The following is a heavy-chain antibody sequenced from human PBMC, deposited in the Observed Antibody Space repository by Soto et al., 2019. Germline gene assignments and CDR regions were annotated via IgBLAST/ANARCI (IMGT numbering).Heavy chain of an antibody. CDR2: ISSSGSTI. D-gene: IGHD6-13*01. CDR3: ARDRRGYSSSWYLGTYNWFDP. Sequence: PGGSLRLSCAASGFTFSDYYMSWIRQAPGKGLEWVSYISSSGSTIYYADSVKGRFTISRDNAKNSLYLQMNSLRAEDTAVYYCARDRRGYSSSWYLGTYNWFDPWGQGTLVTVSS. V-gene: IGHV3-11*01. CDR1: GFTFSDYY. J-gene: IGHJ5*02.